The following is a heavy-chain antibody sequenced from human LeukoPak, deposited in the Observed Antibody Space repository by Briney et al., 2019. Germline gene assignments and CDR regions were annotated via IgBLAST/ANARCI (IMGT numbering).Heavy chain of an antibody. CDR2: ISSSGSTI. J-gene: IGHJ4*02. CDR3: AAVIDY. CDR1: GFTFSSYE. V-gene: IGHV3-48*03. Sequence: GGSLRLSCAASGFTFSSYEMNWVRQAPGKGLEWVSYISSSGSTIYYADSVKGRFSISRDNANNSVYLQMNNLRAEDTAVYYCAAVIDYWGQGTLVTVSS.